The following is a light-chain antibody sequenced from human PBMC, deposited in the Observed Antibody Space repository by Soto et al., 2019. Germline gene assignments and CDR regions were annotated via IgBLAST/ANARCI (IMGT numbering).Light chain of an antibody. Sequence: EIVLAQSPATLSLSPGERATLSCRASQSVSIYLAWYQQKPGQAPRLLIYDASNRATGFPARFSGSGCGSELTFTLSSLELEDFEVYYYQQRSNWPPKITFGQGTRLEIK. J-gene: IGKJ5*01. CDR3: QQRSNWPPKIT. V-gene: IGKV3-11*01. CDR2: DAS. CDR1: QSVSIY.